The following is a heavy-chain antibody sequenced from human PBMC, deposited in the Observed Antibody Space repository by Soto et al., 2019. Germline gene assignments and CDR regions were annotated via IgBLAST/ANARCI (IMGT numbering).Heavy chain of an antibody. J-gene: IGHJ6*02. Sequence: LSLTCTVSGGSISTGGYYWSWIRQSPGKGLEWIGHIYFSGNAYYDPSLKSRISISVDTSKNQFSLKLTSVTAADTAVYYCARLDSSGWTNSYYYALDVWGQGTTVTVSS. CDR2: IYFSGNA. V-gene: IGHV4-31*03. CDR3: ARLDSSGWTNSYYYALDV. CDR1: GGSISTGGYY. D-gene: IGHD6-19*01.